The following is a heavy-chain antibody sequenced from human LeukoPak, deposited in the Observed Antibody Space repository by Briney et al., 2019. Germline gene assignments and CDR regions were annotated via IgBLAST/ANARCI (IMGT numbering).Heavy chain of an antibody. D-gene: IGHD5-18*01. V-gene: IGHV3-23*01. CDR1: GFTFSSYA. CDR2: ISGSGGST. CDR3: ASVSSDTAMVHYYYGMDV. J-gene: IGHJ6*02. Sequence: GGSLRLSCAASGFTFSSYAMSWVRQAPGKGLEWVSAISGSGGSTYYADSVKGRFTISRDNSKNTLYLQMNSLRAEDTAVYYCASVSSDTAMVHYYYGMDVWGQGTTVTVSS.